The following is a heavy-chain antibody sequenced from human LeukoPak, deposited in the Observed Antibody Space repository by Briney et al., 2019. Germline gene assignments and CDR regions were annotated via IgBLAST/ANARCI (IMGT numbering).Heavy chain of an antibody. Sequence: SETLSLTCAVYGGSFSGYYWSWIRQPPGKGLEWIGEINHSGSTNYDPSLKSRVTISVDTSKNQFSLKLSSVTAADTAVYYCARGRWYSSSWYYYYYMDVWGKGTTVTVSS. CDR2: INHSGST. CDR1: GGSFSGYY. V-gene: IGHV4-34*01. D-gene: IGHD6-13*01. J-gene: IGHJ6*03. CDR3: ARGRWYSSSWYYYYYMDV.